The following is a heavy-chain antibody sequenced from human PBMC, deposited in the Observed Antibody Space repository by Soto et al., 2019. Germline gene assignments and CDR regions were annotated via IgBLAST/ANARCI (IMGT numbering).Heavy chain of an antibody. CDR3: AREEVAYYGSGSYNWFDP. CDR1: GGSISSGGYY. V-gene: IGHV4-31*03. CDR2: IYYSGST. Sequence: QVQLQESGPGLVKPSQTLSLTCTVSGGSISSGGYYWSWIRQHPGKGLEWIGYIYYSGSTYYDPSLESRVTISVDTSKNQFSRKLSSVTAADTAVYYCAREEVAYYGSGSYNWFDPWGQGTLFTVSS. J-gene: IGHJ5*02. D-gene: IGHD3-10*01.